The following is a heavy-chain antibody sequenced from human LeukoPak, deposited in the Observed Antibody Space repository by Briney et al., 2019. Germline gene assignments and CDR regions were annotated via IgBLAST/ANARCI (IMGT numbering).Heavy chain of an antibody. CDR2: IYSGDSDT. V-gene: IGHV5-51*01. CDR3: ARLVVITCNWFDP. D-gene: IGHD3-22*01. J-gene: IGHJ5*02. CDR1: GYSFTSYC. Sequence: GGAPKISCRGSGYSFTSYCIGWVRQMPGEGLEGMGIIYSGDSDTRYSPSFQGQVTISADKSISTAYLQWSSLKASDTAMYYCARLVVITCNWFDPWGQGTLVTVSS.